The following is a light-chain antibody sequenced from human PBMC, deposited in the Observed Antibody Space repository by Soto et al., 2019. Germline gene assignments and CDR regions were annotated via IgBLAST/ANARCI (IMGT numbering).Light chain of an antibody. CDR3: SSYTATSTDV. CDR1: ASDVGGYNF. V-gene: IGLV2-14*01. Sequence: QSALTQPASVSGSPGQSITISCTGTASDVGGYNFVSWYQQHPGKAPKLMIFAVSNRPSEVSFRFSGSKSGNTASLTISGLQAEDEADYYCSSYTATSTDVFGTGTKLTVL. J-gene: IGLJ1*01. CDR2: AVS.